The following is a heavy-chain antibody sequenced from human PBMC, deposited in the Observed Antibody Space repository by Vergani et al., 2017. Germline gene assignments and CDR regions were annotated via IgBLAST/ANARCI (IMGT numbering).Heavy chain of an antibody. CDR3: ARDRGVWGRYYYYMDV. V-gene: IGHV1-2*02. CDR2: INPNSGGT. CDR1: GYTFTGYY. Sequence: QVQLVQSGAEVKKPGASVKVSCKASGYTFTGYYMHWVRQAPGQGLEWMGWINPNSGGTNYAQKFQGRVTMTRDTSISTAYMELSRLRSDDTAVYYCARDRGVWGRYYYYMDVWGKGTTVTVSS. J-gene: IGHJ6*03. D-gene: IGHD3-10*01.